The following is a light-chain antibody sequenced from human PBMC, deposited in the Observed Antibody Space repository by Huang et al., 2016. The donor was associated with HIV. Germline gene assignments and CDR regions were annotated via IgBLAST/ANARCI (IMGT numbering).Light chain of an antibody. CDR3: QQRSNRTPTT. J-gene: IGKJ1*01. CDR2: DAS. V-gene: IGKV3-11*01. CDR1: QSVGRY. Sequence: IILTQSPATLSLSPGERATLSCRASQSVGRYLAWYQQKLGQAPRRLIYDASKRATGSPARFSGGGSGKDLTLTIRGLEPDDVAGYFCQQRSNRTPTTFGQGTKVE.